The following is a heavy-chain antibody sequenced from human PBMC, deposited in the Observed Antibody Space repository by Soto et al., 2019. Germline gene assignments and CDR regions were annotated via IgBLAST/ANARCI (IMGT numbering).Heavy chain of an antibody. J-gene: IGHJ4*02. V-gene: IGHV2-5*02. CDR2: IYWDDDT. CDR1: GFSLSTYGVG. D-gene: IGHD3-10*01. CDR3: AHRPGFSMAFDY. Sequence: QITLKESGPTLVKPTQTLTLTCHFSGFSLSTYGVGVGWIRQPPGKALEWLALIYWDDDTRFSPSLNSRLAITKDPSKSQVVLTMTHMDPVDTATYYCAHRPGFSMAFDYWGPGSLVTVSS.